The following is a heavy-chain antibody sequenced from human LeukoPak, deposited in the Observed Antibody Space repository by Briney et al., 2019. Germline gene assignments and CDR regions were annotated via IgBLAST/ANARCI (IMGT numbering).Heavy chain of an antibody. CDR1: GGSFSGYY. D-gene: IGHD6-6*01. CDR2: INHSGST. J-gene: IGHJ5*02. Sequence: PSETLSLTRAVYGGSFSGYYWSWIRQPPGKGLEWIGEINHSGSTNYNPSLKSRVTISVDTSKNQFSLKLSSVTAADTAVYYCARGRYSSSWRWFDPWGRGTLVTVSS. V-gene: IGHV4-34*01. CDR3: ARGRYSSSWRWFDP.